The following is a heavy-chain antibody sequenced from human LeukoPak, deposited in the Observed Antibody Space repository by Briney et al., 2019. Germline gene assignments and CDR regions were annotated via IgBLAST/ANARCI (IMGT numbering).Heavy chain of an antibody. CDR3: ARDQNYYGSGSYYHYYYYMDV. CDR1: GGSISSYY. J-gene: IGHJ6*03. V-gene: IGHV4-4*07. D-gene: IGHD3-10*01. CDR2: IYTSGST. Sequence: SETLSLTCTVSGGSISSYYWSWIRQPAGKGLEWIGRIYTSGSTNYNPSLKSRVTMSVDTSKNQFSLKLSSVTAADTAVYYCARDQNYYGSGSYYHYYYYMDVWGKGTTVTVS.